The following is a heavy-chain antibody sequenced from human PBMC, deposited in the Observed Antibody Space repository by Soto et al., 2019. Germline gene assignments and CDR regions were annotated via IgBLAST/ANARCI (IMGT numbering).Heavy chain of an antibody. V-gene: IGHV3-30*18. CDR2: ISDDGSNK. D-gene: IGHD2-15*01. CDR1: GFTFTSYG. J-gene: IGHJ6*02. Sequence: QVQLVESGGGVVQPGRSLRVSCVASGFTFTSYGMHWVRQAPGKGLEWVAVISDDGSNKYYADSVEGRFTISRDNSKNTLYLQMNSLRAEDTAVYYCPQDRAAAATVGYDYGMDVWGQGTTVTVSS. CDR3: PQDRAAAATVGYDYGMDV.